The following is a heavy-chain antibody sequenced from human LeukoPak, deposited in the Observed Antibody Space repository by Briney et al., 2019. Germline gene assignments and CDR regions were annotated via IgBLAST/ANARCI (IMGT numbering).Heavy chain of an antibody. J-gene: IGHJ4*02. CDR3: AKERQQLVTDY. CDR2: IYSEGTT. Sequence: GGSLRLSCAASGFPVNTNYLTWVRQAPGKGLEWVSVIYSEGTTHYADSVKGRFTISRDNSKNAVYLQMNSLRVEDTAVYYCAKERQQLVTDYWGQGTLVTVSS. D-gene: IGHD6-13*01. V-gene: IGHV3-53*01. CDR1: GFPVNTNY.